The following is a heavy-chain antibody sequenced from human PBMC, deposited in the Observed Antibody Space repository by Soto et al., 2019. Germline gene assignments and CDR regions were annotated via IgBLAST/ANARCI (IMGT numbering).Heavy chain of an antibody. V-gene: IGHV3-11*01. CDR2: ISGSGTNI. J-gene: IGHJ4*02. D-gene: IGHD3-10*01. CDR3: AKMSYTDPYDHVFF. Sequence: QVQLVESGGGVVKPGGSLRLSCSASGFSFSDYYMTWVRQAPGKGLEWISYISGSGTNIYYAESVEGRFTISRDNARNSVDLEMNDLRGGDTARYFSAKMSYTDPYDHVFFWGQGTLVTVSS. CDR1: GFSFSDYY.